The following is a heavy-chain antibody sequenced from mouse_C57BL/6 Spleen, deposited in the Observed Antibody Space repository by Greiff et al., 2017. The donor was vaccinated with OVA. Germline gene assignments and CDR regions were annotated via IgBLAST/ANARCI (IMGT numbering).Heavy chain of an antibody. V-gene: IGHV1-64*01. CDR3: GPGSSGPDY. CDR1: GYTFTSYW. J-gene: IGHJ2*01. Sequence: VKLKQPGAELVKPGASVKLSCKASGYTFTSYWMHWVKQRPGQGLEWIGMIHPNSGSTNYNEKFKSKATLTVDKSSSTAYMQLSSLTSEDSAVYYCGPGSSGPDYWGQGTTLTVSS. D-gene: IGHD3-2*02. CDR2: IHPNSGST.